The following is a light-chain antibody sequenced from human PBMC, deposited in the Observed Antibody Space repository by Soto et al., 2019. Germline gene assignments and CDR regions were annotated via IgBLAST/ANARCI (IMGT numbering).Light chain of an antibody. CDR3: SSYTSSSTLNVV. CDR1: SSDVGGYNY. CDR2: EVS. J-gene: IGLJ2*01. Sequence: QSVLTQPASVSGSPGQSITISCTGTSSDVGGYNYVSWYQQHPGKAPKLMIYEVSNRPSGVSNRFSGSKSGNTASLTISGLPAEDEADYYCSSYTSSSTLNVVFGGGTKLTVL. V-gene: IGLV2-14*01.